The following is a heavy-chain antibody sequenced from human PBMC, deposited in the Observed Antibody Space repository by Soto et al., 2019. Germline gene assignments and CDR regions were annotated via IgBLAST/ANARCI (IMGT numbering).Heavy chain of an antibody. Sequence: GGSLSLSCAASGFTFSSYAMCWVRQAPGKGLEWVASIRPGGDSTYYADSVKGRFAVSRDNSNVTLYLQMDSLRVEDTAIYYCTTHEEGAPWAGGFDSWGQGTLVTVSS. D-gene: IGHD1-26*01. CDR2: IRPGGDST. V-gene: IGHV3-23*01. J-gene: IGHJ5*01. CDR3: TTHEEGAPWAGGFDS. CDR1: GFTFSSYA.